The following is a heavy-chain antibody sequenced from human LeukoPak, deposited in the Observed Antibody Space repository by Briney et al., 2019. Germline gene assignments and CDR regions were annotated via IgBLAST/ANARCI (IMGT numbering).Heavy chain of an antibody. CDR3: AREGGPYRPLDY. CDR1: GFAFSTYG. CDR2: IWYDGSKT. Sequence: GGSLRLSCAASGFAFSTYGMHWVRQAPGKGLEWVAYIWYDGSKTYYADSVKGRFTISRDDPQNTLYLQVNSLRAEDTAVYYCAREGGPYRPLDYSGQGTLVTVSS. J-gene: IGHJ4*02. V-gene: IGHV3-33*01.